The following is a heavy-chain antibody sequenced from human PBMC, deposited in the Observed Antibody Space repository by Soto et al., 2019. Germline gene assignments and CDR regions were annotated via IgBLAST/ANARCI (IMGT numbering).Heavy chain of an antibody. J-gene: IGHJ6*02. CDR2: ISYDGSNK. V-gene: IGHV3-30-3*01. CDR3: ARESNSSSWYHYYYGMDV. CDR1: GFTFSSYA. D-gene: IGHD6-13*01. Sequence: SLRLSCAASGFTFSSYAMHWVRQAPGKGLEWVAGISYDGSNKYYADSVKGRFTISRDNSKNTLYLQMTSLRAEDTAVYYCARESNSSSWYHYYYGMDVWGQGTTVTVSS.